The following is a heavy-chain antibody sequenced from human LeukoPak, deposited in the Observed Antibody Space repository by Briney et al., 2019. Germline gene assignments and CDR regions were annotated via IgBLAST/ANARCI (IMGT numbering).Heavy chain of an antibody. V-gene: IGHV6-1*01. Sequence: SQTLSLTCAISGDSVSSDNVAWNWIRQSPSRGLEWLGRTYYRSKWYSDYAPSVKGRITINADTSKNQFSLQVTSVIPEDTAVYYRAKEVGGRGLAYYYGMDVWGKGTTVTVSS. CDR2: TYYRSKWYS. CDR1: GDSVSSDNVA. J-gene: IGHJ6*04. CDR3: AKEVGGRGLAYYYGMDV. D-gene: IGHD3-16*01.